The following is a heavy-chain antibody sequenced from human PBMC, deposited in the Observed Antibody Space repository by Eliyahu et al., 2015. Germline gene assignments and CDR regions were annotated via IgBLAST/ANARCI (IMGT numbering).Heavy chain of an antibody. D-gene: IGHD1-26*01. J-gene: IGHJ4*02. V-gene: IGHV4-4*09. CDR3: ARQGGGVLLYYFDY. CDR2: IYTSGST. CDR1: GGSISSYY. Sequence: QVQLQESGPGLVKPSETLSLTCXVSGGSISSYYWXWXRQPPGKGLEWIGYIYTSGSTNYNPSLKSRVTISVDTSKNQFSLKLSSVTAADTAVYYCARQGGGVLLYYFDYWGQGTLVTVSS.